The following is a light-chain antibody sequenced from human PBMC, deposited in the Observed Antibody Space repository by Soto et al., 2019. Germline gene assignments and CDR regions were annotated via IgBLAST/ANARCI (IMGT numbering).Light chain of an antibody. J-gene: IGKJ5*01. V-gene: IGKV1-39*01. CDR3: QQSYSTLSIT. CDR1: QSISSY. CDR2: AAS. Sequence: DIQMTQSPSSLSASVGDRVTITCRASQSISSYLNWYQQNPGKAPKLLIYAASSLQSGVPSRFXGSGSGTDFTLTISSLQPEDFATYYCQQSYSTLSITFGQGTRLEIK.